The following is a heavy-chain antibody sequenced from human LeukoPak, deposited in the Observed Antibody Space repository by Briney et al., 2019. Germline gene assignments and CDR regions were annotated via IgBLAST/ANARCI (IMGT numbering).Heavy chain of an antibody. V-gene: IGHV3-21*01. D-gene: IGHD6-19*01. CDR2: ISSSSSYI. Sequence: GGSLRLSCAVSGFTFSSYSMNWVRQAPGKGLEWVSSISSSSSYIYYADSVKGRFTISRDNAKNSLYLQMNSLRAEDTAVYYCARKPSSGWYAGSVAGGDYWGQGTLVTVSS. CDR3: ARKPSSGWYAGSVAGGDY. J-gene: IGHJ4*02. CDR1: GFTFSSYS.